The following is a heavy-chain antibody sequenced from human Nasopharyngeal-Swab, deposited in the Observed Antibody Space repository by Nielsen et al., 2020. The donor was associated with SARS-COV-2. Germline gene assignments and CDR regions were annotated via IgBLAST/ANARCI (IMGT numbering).Heavy chain of an antibody. CDR1: GGSFSGYY. Sequence: SETRSLTCAVYGGSFSGYYWSWIRQPPGKGLEWIGEINHSGSNNYNPSLKSRVTISVDTSKNQFSLKLSSVTAADTAVYYWARLDIAVAGLGYWGQGTLVTVSS. V-gene: IGHV4-34*01. CDR2: INHSGSN. J-gene: IGHJ4*02. CDR3: ARLDIAVAGLGY. D-gene: IGHD6-19*01.